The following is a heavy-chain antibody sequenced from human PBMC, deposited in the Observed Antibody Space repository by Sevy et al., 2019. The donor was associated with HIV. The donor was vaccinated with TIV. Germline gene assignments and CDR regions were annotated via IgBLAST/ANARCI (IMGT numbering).Heavy chain of an antibody. CDR3: ARGGSYFDDGFDI. V-gene: IGHV4-4*07. CDR1: GGSISSYY. J-gene: IGHJ3*02. CDR2: NYTSGST. Sequence: SETLSLTCTVSGGSISSYYCTWIRQPAGKGLEWIGRNYTSGSTNYNPSLKSRVTMSVDTSKKQFSLNLSSVTAAATAAYYCARGGSYFDDGFDIWGQGTMVTVSS. D-gene: IGHD3-10*01.